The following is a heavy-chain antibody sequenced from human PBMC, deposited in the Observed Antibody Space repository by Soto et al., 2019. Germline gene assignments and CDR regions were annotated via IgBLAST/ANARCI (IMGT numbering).Heavy chain of an antibody. J-gene: IGHJ4*02. Sequence: SETLSLTCTVSGGSVSSGSYYWSWIRQPPGKGLEWIGYIYYSGSTNYTPSLKSRVTISVDTSKNQFSLKLSSVTAADTAVYYCARGTTYYDFWSGYYLDYWGQGTLVTVSS. CDR1: GGSVSSGSYY. V-gene: IGHV4-61*01. CDR3: ARGTTYYDFWSGYYLDY. D-gene: IGHD3-3*01. CDR2: IYYSGST.